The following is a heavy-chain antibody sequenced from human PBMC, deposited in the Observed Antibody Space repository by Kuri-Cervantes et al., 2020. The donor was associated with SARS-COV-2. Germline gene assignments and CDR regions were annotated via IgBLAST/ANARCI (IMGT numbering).Heavy chain of an antibody. Sequence: ESLKISCTVSGGSISSSSYYWGWIRQPPGKGLEWIGSIYYSGSTYYNPSLKSRVTISVDTSKNQFSLKLSSVTAADTAVYYCARDLSYCSGGSCFQGGWFDPWGQGTLVTVSS. CDR3: ARDLSYCSGGSCFQGGWFDP. CDR2: IYYSGST. J-gene: IGHJ5*02. V-gene: IGHV4-39*02. CDR1: GGSISSSSYY. D-gene: IGHD2-15*01.